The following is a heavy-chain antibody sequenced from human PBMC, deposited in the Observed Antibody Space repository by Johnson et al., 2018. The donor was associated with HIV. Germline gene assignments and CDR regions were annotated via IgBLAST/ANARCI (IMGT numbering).Heavy chain of an antibody. CDR2: ISSSGST. CDR1: GFTFSDYY. J-gene: IGHJ3*02. V-gene: IGHV3-11*04. CDR3: ASPSGSSRLAFDI. Sequence: VQLVESGGGLVKPGGSLRLSCAASGFTFSDYYMSWIRQAPGKGLEWVSYISSSGSTYYADSVKGRFTISRDNSKNTLYLQMNSLRAEDTAVYYCASPSGSSRLAFDIWGQGTMVTVSS. D-gene: IGHD1-26*01.